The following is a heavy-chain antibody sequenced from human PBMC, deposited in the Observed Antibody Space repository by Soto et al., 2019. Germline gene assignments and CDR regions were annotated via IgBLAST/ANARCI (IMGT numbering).Heavy chain of an antibody. D-gene: IGHD2-15*01. V-gene: IGHV1-69*12. Sequence: QVQLVQSGAEVKKPGSSVKVSCKASGGTFSSYAISWVRQAPGQGLEWMGGIIPIFGTANYAQKFQGRVTITADESTSTAYMGLSSLRSEDTAVYYCAREGTDCSGGSCYGGYWGQGTLVTVSS. CDR3: AREGTDCSGGSCYGGY. CDR2: IIPIFGTA. CDR1: GGTFSSYA. J-gene: IGHJ4*02.